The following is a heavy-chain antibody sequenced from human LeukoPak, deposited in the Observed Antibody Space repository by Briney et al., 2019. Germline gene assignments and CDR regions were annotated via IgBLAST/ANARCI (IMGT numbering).Heavy chain of an antibody. Sequence: ASVKVSCKASGYTFTSYGISWVRQAPGQGLEWMGWISAYNGNTNYAQKLQGRVTMTTDTSTSTAYMELRSLRSDDTAVYYCARVGDTSDYFYYFDYWGQGILVTVSS. D-gene: IGHD3-22*01. V-gene: IGHV1-18*01. CDR2: ISAYNGNT. CDR3: ARVGDTSDYFYYFDY. J-gene: IGHJ4*02. CDR1: GYTFTSYG.